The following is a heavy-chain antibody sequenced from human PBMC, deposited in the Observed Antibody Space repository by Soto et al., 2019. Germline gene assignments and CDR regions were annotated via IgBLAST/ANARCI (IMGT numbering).Heavy chain of an antibody. Sequence: EVQLVQSGAEVKKPGESLRISCKGSGYSFSSYWITWVRQMPGKGLEWMGGIDPSDSYTNYSPSFHGHVTISADKSISTAYRQWSSRRAWDTPMFYWGRQGRYYDSGGYSIDSWGKGPLVTVS. J-gene: IGHJ4*02. CDR1: GYSFSSYW. CDR3: GRQGRYYDSGGYSIDS. V-gene: IGHV5-10-1*03. D-gene: IGHD3-22*01. CDR2: IDPSDSYT.